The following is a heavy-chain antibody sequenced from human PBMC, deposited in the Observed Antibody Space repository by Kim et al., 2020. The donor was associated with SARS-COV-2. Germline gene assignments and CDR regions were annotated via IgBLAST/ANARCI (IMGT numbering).Heavy chain of an antibody. CDR2: ISGSGGST. J-gene: IGHJ6*02. Sequence: GGSLRLSCAASGFTFSSYAMSWVRQAPGKGLEWVSAISGSGGSTYYADSVKGRFTISRDNSKNTLYLQMNSLRAEDTAVYYCAKDAIPVAHYYDSSGYYFSYYGMDVWGQGTTVTVSS. CDR1: GFTFSSYA. CDR3: AKDAIPVAHYYDSSGYYFSYYGMDV. D-gene: IGHD3-22*01. V-gene: IGHV3-23*01.